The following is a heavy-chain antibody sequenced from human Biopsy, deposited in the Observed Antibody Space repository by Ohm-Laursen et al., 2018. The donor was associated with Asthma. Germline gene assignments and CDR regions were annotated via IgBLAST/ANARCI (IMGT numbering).Heavy chain of an antibody. CDR1: GFTFRSYA. CDR2: ISYDGSTK. CDR3: ARDVVWFREVGGMDV. D-gene: IGHD3-10*01. Sequence: SLRLSCAASGFTFRSYAMHWVRQAPGKGLEWVAVISYDGSTKYSADFVKGRFIVSRDISKNILSLQMNSLRPEDTAVYYCARDVVWFREVGGMDVWGQGTTVTVSS. J-gene: IGHJ6*02. V-gene: IGHV3-30*04.